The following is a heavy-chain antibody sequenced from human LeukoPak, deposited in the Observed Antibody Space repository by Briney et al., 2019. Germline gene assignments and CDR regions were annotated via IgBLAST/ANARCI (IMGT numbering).Heavy chain of an antibody. D-gene: IGHD5-24*01. CDR1: GDSVSSNSTA. J-gene: IGHJ3*02. Sequence: SQTLSLTCAISGDSVSSNSTACNWIRQSPSRGLEWLGRTYYRSKWYSGHAVSVKSRITINPDTSKNQFSLQLNSVTPEDTAVYYCVRGGQGDGYSADEAFDIWGQGTMVTVSS. CDR2: TYYRSKWYS. CDR3: VRGGQGDGYSADEAFDI. V-gene: IGHV6-1*01.